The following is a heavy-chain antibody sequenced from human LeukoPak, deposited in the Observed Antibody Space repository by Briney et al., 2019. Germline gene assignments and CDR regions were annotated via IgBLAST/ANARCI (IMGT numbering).Heavy chain of an antibody. CDR1: GYSFTSYW. CDR3: ARQGREAAGTGNFDY. V-gene: IGHV5-51*01. CDR2: IYPGDSDI. Sequence: GESLKISCRGSGYSFTSYWIGWVRQMPGKGLEWMGIIYPGDSDIRYSPSFQGQGPISADKSISTAYLQWSSLRASDTAMYYCARQGREAAGTGNFDYWGQGALVTVSS. J-gene: IGHJ4*02. D-gene: IGHD6-13*01.